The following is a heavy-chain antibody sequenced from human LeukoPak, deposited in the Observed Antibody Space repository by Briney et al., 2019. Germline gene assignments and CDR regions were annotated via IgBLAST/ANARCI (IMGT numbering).Heavy chain of an antibody. Sequence: SETLSLTCAVSGGSFSANYWSWIRQPPGEGPEWIGEINHTGRTNYNPSLKSRVTISVDMSKNQFSLKLSSVTAADTAVYYCARLGWLFGSGSMNWFDPWGQGTLVTVSS. D-gene: IGHD3-10*01. CDR1: GGSFSANY. CDR3: ARLGWLFGSGSMNWFDP. V-gene: IGHV4-34*01. J-gene: IGHJ5*02. CDR2: INHTGRT.